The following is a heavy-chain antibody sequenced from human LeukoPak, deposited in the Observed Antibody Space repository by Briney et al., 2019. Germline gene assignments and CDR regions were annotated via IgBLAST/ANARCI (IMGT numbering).Heavy chain of an antibody. CDR3: ARDRINYGDFEFGY. CDR2: ISYDGSNK. J-gene: IGHJ4*02. V-gene: IGHV3-30*03. Sequence: PGGSLRLSCAASGFTFSNYGLHWVRQAPGKGLEWVAVISYDGSNKYYADSVKGRFTISRDNSKNTLYLQMNSLRAEDTAVYYCARDRINYGDFEFGYWGQGTLVTVSS. CDR1: GFTFSNYG. D-gene: IGHD4-17*01.